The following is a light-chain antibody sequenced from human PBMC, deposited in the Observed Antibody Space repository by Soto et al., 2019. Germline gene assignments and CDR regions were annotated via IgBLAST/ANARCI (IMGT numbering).Light chain of an antibody. J-gene: IGKJ2*01. CDR1: QSISNS. Sequence: EIVLTQSPVTLSLSPGERATLSCRASQSISNSLAWYQEKPRQAPRLLIYGASRRATGIPDRFSGSGSGTDFTLTINRLAPEDSAMYYCQQYGSSPYNFGQGSKLEIK. CDR2: GAS. V-gene: IGKV3-20*01. CDR3: QQYGSSPYN.